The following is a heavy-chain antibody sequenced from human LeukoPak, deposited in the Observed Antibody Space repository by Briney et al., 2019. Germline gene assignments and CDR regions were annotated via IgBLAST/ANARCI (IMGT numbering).Heavy chain of an antibody. V-gene: IGHV3-30-3*01. J-gene: IGHJ4*02. D-gene: IGHD1-26*01. CDR2: ISYDGSNK. Sequence: PGGSLRLSCAASGFTFNVYFMHWVRQAPGKGLEWVAVISYDGSNKYYADSVKGRFTISRDNSKNTLYLQMNSLRAEDTAVYYCARGLSGSPRDWGQGTLVTVSS. CDR3: ARGLSGSPRD. CDR1: GFTFNVYF.